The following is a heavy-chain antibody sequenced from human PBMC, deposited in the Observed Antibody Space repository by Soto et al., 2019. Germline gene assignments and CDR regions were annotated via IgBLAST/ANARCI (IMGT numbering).Heavy chain of an antibody. Sequence: SETLSLTCAVSGGSISSGGYSWSWIRQPPGKGLEWIGYIYHSGSTYYNPSLKSRVTISVDRSKNQFSLKLSSVTAADTAVYYCARINFDYYDSSGYSRWFDPWGQGTLVTVLL. V-gene: IGHV4-30-2*01. CDR3: ARINFDYYDSSGYSRWFDP. J-gene: IGHJ5*02. CDR2: IYHSGST. CDR1: GGSISSGGYS. D-gene: IGHD3-22*01.